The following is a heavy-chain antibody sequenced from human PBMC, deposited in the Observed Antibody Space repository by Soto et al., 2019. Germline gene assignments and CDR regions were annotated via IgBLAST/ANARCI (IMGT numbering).Heavy chain of an antibody. CDR1: GFTFSTYG. J-gene: IGHJ4*02. Sequence: EVQLLESGGGLVQPGGSLRLSCAASGFTFSTYGMSWVRQAPGKGLEWVSIISGSGGSTYYADTVKGRFTIYRDNSKNTLYLQMNSLRAEDTAVYYCAKDPATIAVAGTFNYWGQETLVIVSS. D-gene: IGHD6-19*01. CDR2: ISGSGGST. CDR3: AKDPATIAVAGTFNY. V-gene: IGHV3-23*01.